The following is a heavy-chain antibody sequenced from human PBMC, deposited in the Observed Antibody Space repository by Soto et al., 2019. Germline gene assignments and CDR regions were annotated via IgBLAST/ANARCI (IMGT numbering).Heavy chain of an antibody. CDR2: IKQDGNEK. J-gene: IGHJ5*02. V-gene: IGHV3-7*04. CDR3: ARGGVDATTSNWFDP. D-gene: IGHD1-26*01. Sequence: EVQLVESGGGLVQPGGSLRLSCAASGFTFSSNWMTWVRQAPGKGPEWVANIKQDGNEKYYVDSVKGRFTISRDNAKNSLYLQMNSLRAEDTAVYYCARGGVDATTSNWFDPWSQGTLVTVSS. CDR1: GFTFSSNW.